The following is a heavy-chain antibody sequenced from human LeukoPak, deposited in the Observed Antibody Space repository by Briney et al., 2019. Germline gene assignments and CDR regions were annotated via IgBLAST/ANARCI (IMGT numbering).Heavy chain of an antibody. CDR2: IYYSGST. V-gene: IGHV4-59*01. CDR3: ARETTYYYGSGMAY. D-gene: IGHD3-10*01. CDR1: GGSISSYY. J-gene: IGHJ4*02. Sequence: SETLSLTCTVSGGSISSYYWSWIRQPPGKGLEWVGYIYYSGSTNYNPSLKSRVTISVDTSKNQFSLKLSSVTAADTAVYYCARETTYYYGSGMAYWGQGTLVTVSS.